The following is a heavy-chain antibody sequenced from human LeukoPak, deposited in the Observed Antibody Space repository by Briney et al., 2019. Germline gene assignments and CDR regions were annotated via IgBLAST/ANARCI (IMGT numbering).Heavy chain of an antibody. V-gene: IGHV3-23*01. CDR3: AGYSSSWYYSYFDY. CDR2: ISGSGGST. J-gene: IGHJ4*02. D-gene: IGHD6-13*01. Sequence: GGSLRLSCAASGFTFSSYAMSWVRQAPGKGLEWVSAISGSGGSTYYADSVKGRFTISRDNSKNTLYLQMNSLRAEDTAVYYCAGYSSSWYYSYFDYWAREPWSPSPQ. CDR1: GFTFSSYA.